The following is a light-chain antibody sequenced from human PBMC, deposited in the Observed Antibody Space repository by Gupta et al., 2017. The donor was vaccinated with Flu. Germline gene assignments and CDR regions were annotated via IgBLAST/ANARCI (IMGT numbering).Light chain of an antibody. J-gene: IGKJ5*01. V-gene: IGKV1-12*01. CDR1: QDIRRW. CDR3: QHTQSFPNT. Sequence: DIQMTQSPSSVYASVGDRVTITCRASQDIRRWLAWYQQKPGRAPQLLIYGASKGQSGVPSRFSGSGSGTNFTLTINSLQPEDVATYYCQHTQSFPNTIGQGTLLEIK. CDR2: GAS.